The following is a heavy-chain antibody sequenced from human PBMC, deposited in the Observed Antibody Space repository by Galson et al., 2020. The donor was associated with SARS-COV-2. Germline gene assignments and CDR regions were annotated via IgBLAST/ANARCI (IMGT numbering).Heavy chain of an antibody. CDR2: NYYSGST. V-gene: IGHV4-39*07. CDR1: GGSISSSSYY. Sequence: ASETLSLTCTVSGGSISSSSYYWGWIRQPPGKGLEWRGSNYYSGSTYYNPSLKSRVTISVDTSKNQFSLKLSSVTAADTAVYYCARAHYDILTGYLGGSTPTLDYWGQGTLVTVSS. D-gene: IGHD3-9*01. J-gene: IGHJ4*02. CDR3: ARAHYDILTGYLGGSTPTLDY.